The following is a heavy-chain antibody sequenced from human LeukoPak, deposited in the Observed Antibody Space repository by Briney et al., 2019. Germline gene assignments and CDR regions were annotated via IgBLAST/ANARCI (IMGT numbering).Heavy chain of an antibody. CDR2: INWNGGST. V-gene: IGHV3-20*04. D-gene: IGHD6-19*01. J-gene: IGHJ4*02. CDR1: GFTFDDYG. Sequence: PGGSLRLSCAASGFTFDDYGMSWVRQAPGKGLEWVSGINWNGGSTGYADSVKGRFTISRDNAKNSLYLQMNSLRAEDTALYYCARDIGDGSGGWLFDYWGQGTLVTVSS. CDR3: ARDIGDGSGGWLFDY.